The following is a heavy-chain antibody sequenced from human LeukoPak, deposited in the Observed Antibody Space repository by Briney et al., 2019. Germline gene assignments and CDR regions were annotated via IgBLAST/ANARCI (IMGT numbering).Heavy chain of an antibody. D-gene: IGHD6-13*01. CDR2: ISGSGGST. CDR1: GFTFSSYA. Sequence: GGSLRLSCAASGFTFSSYAMSWVRQAPGKGLEWVSAISGSGGSTYYADSVKGRFTISRDNSKNTLYLQMNSLRAEDTAVYYCAKDQKADSSSWYHHPPIDYWGQGTLVTVSS. J-gene: IGHJ4*02. CDR3: AKDQKADSSSWYHHPPIDY. V-gene: IGHV3-23*01.